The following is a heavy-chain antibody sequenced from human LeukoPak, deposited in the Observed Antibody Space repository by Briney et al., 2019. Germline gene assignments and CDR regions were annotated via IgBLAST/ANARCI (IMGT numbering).Heavy chain of an antibody. Sequence: SDTLSLTCAVYGGSFSGYYWSWIRQPPGKGLEWIGSIYYSGSTYYNPSLKSRVTISVDTSKNQFSLKLSSVTAADTAVYYCARAGYDSSGYFDYWGQGTLVTVSS. CDR2: IYYSGST. CDR3: ARAGYDSSGYFDY. J-gene: IGHJ4*02. CDR1: GGSFSGYY. V-gene: IGHV4-34*01. D-gene: IGHD3-22*01.